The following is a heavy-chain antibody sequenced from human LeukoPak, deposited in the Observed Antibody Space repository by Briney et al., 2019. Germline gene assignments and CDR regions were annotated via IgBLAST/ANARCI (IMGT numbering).Heavy chain of an antibody. CDR2: IYYSGST. V-gene: IGHV4-39*01. Sequence: SETLSLTCTVSGGSISSRSNYWGWIRQPPGKGLEWIGSIYYSGSTNYNPSLKSRVTISVDTSKNQFSLKLSSVTAADTAVYYCASSPNYYGSGFDPWGQGTLVTVSS. CDR3: ASSPNYYGSGFDP. D-gene: IGHD3-10*01. CDR1: GGSISSRSNY. J-gene: IGHJ5*02.